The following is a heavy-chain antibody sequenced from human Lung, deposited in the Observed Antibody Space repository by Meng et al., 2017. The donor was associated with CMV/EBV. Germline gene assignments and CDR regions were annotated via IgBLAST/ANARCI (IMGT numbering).Heavy chain of an antibody. CDR1: GDSITNHNW. V-gene: IGHV4-4*02. D-gene: IGHD3-10*01. CDR2: IPHRGSS. CDR3: AREEGIGGFDP. Sequence: QGRVRGSGPASVKPSETLALTCAVSGDSITNHNWWAWVRQPPGKGLEWIGEIPHRGSSAYNPSLKSRVSMSIDKSKNQFSLKLTSVTAADTAVYHCAREEGIGGFDPWGQGTLVTVSS. J-gene: IGHJ5*02.